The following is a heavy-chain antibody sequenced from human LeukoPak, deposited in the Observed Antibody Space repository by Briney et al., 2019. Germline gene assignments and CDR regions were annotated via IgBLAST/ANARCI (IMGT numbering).Heavy chain of an antibody. D-gene: IGHD3-3*01. CDR1: GYSFTSYW. J-gene: IGHJ4*02. V-gene: IGHV5-51*01. Sequence: GESLKISCKGSGYSFTSYWIGWVRQMPGKGPEWMGIIYPGDSDTRYSPSFQGQVTISADKSISTAYLQWSSLKASDTAMYYCARHSLYYDFWSGYYSYWGQGTLVTVSS. CDR2: IYPGDSDT. CDR3: ARHSLYYDFWSGYYSY.